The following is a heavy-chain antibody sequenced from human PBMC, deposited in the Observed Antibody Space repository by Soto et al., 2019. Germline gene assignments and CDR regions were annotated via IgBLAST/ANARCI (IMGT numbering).Heavy chain of an antibody. CDR2: IFPSGST. D-gene: IGHD5-18*01. CDR1: GVSISNYY. V-gene: IGHV4-4*07. CDR3: GSEGTAMKLQY. Sequence: PSETLSLTCTVSGVSISNYYWTWIRQPAGKGLEWIGRIFPSGSTNYNPSLRGRVTMSVDTSKNLFSLKLSSVTAAETGLYYCGSEGTAMKLQYWGQGTLVTVSS. J-gene: IGHJ4*02.